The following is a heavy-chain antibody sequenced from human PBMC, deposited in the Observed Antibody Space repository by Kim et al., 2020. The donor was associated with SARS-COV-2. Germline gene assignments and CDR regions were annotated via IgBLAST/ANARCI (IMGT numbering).Heavy chain of an antibody. CDR2: ISYDGSNK. V-gene: IGHV3-30*04. Sequence: GGSLRLSCAASGFTFSSYAMHWVRQAPGKGLEWVAVISYDGSNKYYADSVKGRFTISRDNSKNTLYLQMNSLRAEDTAVYYCARGSDYYDSSGYFDYWGQGTLVTVSS. D-gene: IGHD3-22*01. J-gene: IGHJ4*02. CDR1: GFTFSSYA. CDR3: ARGSDYYDSSGYFDY.